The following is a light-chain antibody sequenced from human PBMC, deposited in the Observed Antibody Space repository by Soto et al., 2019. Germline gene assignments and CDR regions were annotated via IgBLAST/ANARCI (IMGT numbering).Light chain of an antibody. CDR3: GTWDSALSAYV. CDR1: SSNIGNNY. Sequence: QSVLTQPPSVSAAPGRKVTISCSGSSSNIGNNYVSWYQQLPETAPKLLISDNNRRPSGIPDRFSGSKFGTSATLGITGLQTGDEADYYCGTWDSALSAYVFGTGTKVTDL. CDR2: DNN. V-gene: IGLV1-51*01. J-gene: IGLJ1*01.